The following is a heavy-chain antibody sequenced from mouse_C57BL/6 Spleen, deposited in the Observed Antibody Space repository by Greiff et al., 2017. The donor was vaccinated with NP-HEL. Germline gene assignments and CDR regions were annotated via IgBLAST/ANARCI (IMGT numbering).Heavy chain of an antibody. V-gene: IGHV7-3*01. CDR2: IRNKANGYTT. CDR1: GFTFTDYY. J-gene: IGHJ4*01. Sequence: EVQGVESGGGLVQPGGSLSLSCAASGFTFTDYYMSWVRQPPGKALEWLGFIRNKANGYTTEYSASVKGRFTISRDNSQSILYLQMNALRAEDSATYYCARPRAYYSNYDYAMDYWGQGTSVTVSS. D-gene: IGHD2-5*01. CDR3: ARPRAYYSNYDYAMDY.